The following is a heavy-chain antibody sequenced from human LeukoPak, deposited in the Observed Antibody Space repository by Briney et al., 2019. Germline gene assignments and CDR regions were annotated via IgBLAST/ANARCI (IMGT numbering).Heavy chain of an antibody. V-gene: IGHV4-39*02. CDR2: IYYTGST. J-gene: IGHJ6*03. CDR3: ARDIAAAAGDYYYYYMDV. CDR1: GGSISSSSYY. Sequence: SETLSLTCTVSGGSISSSSYYWGWIRQPPGKGLEWIGTIYYTGSTYYSPSLKSRVTISVDTSKNQFSLKLSSVTAADTAVYYCARDIAAAAGDYYYYYMDVWGKGTTVTVSS. D-gene: IGHD6-13*01.